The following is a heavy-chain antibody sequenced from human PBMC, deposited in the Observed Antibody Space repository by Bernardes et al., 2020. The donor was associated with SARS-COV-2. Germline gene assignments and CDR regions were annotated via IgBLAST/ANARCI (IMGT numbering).Heavy chain of an antibody. CDR1: GFTFITYT. CDR3: AKPFTADSEGCDTP. J-gene: IGHJ5*02. Sequence: GGSLRLSCAASGFTFITYTIDWVRQAPGKRPEWLSAITGIGDTILYADSVKGRLTVSRDNTKNTLYLQMDRLIVEDTAVYNCAKPFTADSEGCDTPWAQATLITVSS. D-gene: IGHD2-21*02. CDR2: ITGIGDTI. V-gene: IGHV3-23*01.